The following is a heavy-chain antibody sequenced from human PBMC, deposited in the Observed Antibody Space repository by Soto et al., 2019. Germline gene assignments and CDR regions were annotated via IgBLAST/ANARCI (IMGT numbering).Heavy chain of an antibody. CDR3: AREDWNDSHYCGMGV. V-gene: IGHV3-33*01. D-gene: IGHD1-1*01. CDR2: IWHDGSNK. CDR1: GFTFSSYT. J-gene: IGHJ6*02. Sequence: QVQVVESGGGVVQPGRSLRLSCAASGFTFSSYTMYWVRQAPGKGLEGVAVIWHDGSNKYYVDSVKGRFTISRDNSKNTLYMQMNSLRAEDTAVYYCAREDWNDSHYCGMGVWGQGTTVTVSS.